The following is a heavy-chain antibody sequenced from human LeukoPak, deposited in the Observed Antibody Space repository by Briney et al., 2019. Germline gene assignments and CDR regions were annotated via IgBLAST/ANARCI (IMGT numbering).Heavy chain of an antibody. Sequence: GGSLRLSCAASGFTFSSYGMHWVRQAPGKGLEWVAVISYDGSNKYYADSVKGRFTISTDNSKNTLYLQMNSLRAEDTAVYYCAKDRATQFYGMDVWGQGTTVTVSS. CDR1: GFTFSSYG. J-gene: IGHJ6*02. V-gene: IGHV3-30*18. CDR2: ISYDGSNK. D-gene: IGHD5-24*01. CDR3: AKDRATQFYGMDV.